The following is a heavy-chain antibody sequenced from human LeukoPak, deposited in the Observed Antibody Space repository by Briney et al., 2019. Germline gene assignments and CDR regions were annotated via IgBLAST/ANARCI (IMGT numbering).Heavy chain of an antibody. Sequence: SETPSLTCTVSGDSISSSRYSWGWVRQPPGKGLEWIGTIHYSGITYYTPSLKSRITISVDTSKNQFSLKLSSVTAADTAVYYCARRSSSENFFDYWGQGTLVTVSS. CDR3: ARRSSSENFFDY. V-gene: IGHV4-39*01. D-gene: IGHD6-13*01. CDR1: GDSISSSRYS. J-gene: IGHJ4*02. CDR2: IHYSGIT.